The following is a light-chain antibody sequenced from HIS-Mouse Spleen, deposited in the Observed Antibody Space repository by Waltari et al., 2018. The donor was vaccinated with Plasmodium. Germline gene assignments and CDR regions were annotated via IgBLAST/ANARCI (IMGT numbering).Light chain of an antibody. V-gene: IGLV2-11*01. CDR3: CSYAGSYTYV. J-gene: IGLJ1*01. Sequence: QSALTQPRSVSGSPGQSVTISCPGTSRDVGGYNYVPWYHQPPGKAPKLMIYDVSKRPSGVPDRFSGSKAGNTASLTISGLQAEDEADYYCCSYAGSYTYVFGTGTKVTVL. CDR1: SRDVGGYNY. CDR2: DVS.